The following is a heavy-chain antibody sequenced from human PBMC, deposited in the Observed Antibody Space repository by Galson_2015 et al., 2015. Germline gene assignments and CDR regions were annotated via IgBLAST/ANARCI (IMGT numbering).Heavy chain of an antibody. Sequence: SLRLSCAASGFTFSSYSMNWVRQAPGKGLEWVSYISSSSTIYCADSVKGRFTISRDNAKNSLYLQMNSLRDEDTAVYYCAGGSSYGRIDYWGQGTLVTVSS. CDR3: AGGSSYGRIDY. J-gene: IGHJ4*02. D-gene: IGHD5-18*01. V-gene: IGHV3-48*02. CDR2: ISSSSTI. CDR1: GFTFSSYS.